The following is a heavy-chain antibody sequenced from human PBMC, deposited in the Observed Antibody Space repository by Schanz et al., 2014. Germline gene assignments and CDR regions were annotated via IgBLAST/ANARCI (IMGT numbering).Heavy chain of an antibody. CDR1: GFTLTSYA. V-gene: IGHV3-23*04. Sequence: EVQVVESGGGLVQPGGSLRLSCEASGFTLTSYALTWVRQAPGKGLEWVAGISGSGGSTDYADSVKGRFIIPRDNSKNTLYLQMNSLRAEDTAVYYCAKIRYDSSGYYLPYYGRDGWGQGTTVIVSS. D-gene: IGHD3-22*01. J-gene: IGHJ6*02. CDR2: ISGSGGST. CDR3: AKIRYDSSGYYLPYYGRDG.